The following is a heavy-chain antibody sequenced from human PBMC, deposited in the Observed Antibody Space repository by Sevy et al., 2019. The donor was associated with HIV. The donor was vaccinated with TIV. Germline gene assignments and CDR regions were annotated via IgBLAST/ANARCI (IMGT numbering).Heavy chain of an antibody. D-gene: IGHD2-8*02. CDR2: LIGGGSRT. CDR3: AKRRVQSGLSGGGANYGMDV. V-gene: IGHV3-23*01. CDR1: GFPFSNYA. J-gene: IGHJ6*02. Sequence: GGSLRLSCAASGFPFSNYAMSWVRQAPGKGLEWVSTLIGGGSRTYYADSVTGRVIISRDNSRNTLYLQMNSLRAEDTAIYYCAKRRVQSGLSGGGANYGMDVWGRGTTVTVSS.